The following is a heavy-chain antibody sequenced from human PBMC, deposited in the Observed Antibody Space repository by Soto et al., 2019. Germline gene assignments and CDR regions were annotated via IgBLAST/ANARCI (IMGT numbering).Heavy chain of an antibody. CDR3: ARAINFDFWSDSESGYYFDY. D-gene: IGHD3-3*01. Sequence: SETLSLTCTVSVGSVISGSYYWSWIRQPPGKGLEWIAYMSYSGTTNYNPSLKSRVSISVDTSKNQFSLKLSSLTAADTAVYYCARAINFDFWSDSESGYYFDYWGQGTLVTVSS. J-gene: IGHJ4*02. V-gene: IGHV4-61*01. CDR2: MSYSGTT. CDR1: VGSVISGSYY.